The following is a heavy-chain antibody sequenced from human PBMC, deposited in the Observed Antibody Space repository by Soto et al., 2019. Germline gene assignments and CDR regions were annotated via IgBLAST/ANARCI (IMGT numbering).Heavy chain of an antibody. CDR2: IDPSDSRT. Sequence: GQSLKISCKGSGYSLSIYWINWVRQMPGKGLEWMGKIDPSDSRTTYSPSFQGHVTISVDKSISTTYLQWSSLKASDTAIYYCARVGHDYSNSGMDVWGQGTTVTVSS. D-gene: IGHD4-4*01. J-gene: IGHJ6*02. V-gene: IGHV5-10-1*01. CDR3: ARVGHDYSNSGMDV. CDR1: GYSLSIYW.